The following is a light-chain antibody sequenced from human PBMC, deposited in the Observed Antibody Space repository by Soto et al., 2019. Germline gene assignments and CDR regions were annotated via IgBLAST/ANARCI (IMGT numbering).Light chain of an antibody. V-gene: IGLV2-23*01. CDR1: SSDVGSYNL. CDR3: CSYAGSSTSVV. CDR2: EDN. Sequence: QSALTQPASVSGSPGQSITISCTGTSSDVGSYNLVSWYQQEPGKAPKLMIYEDNKRPSGFSNRFSGSKSGNTASLTISGLQAEDEADYYCCSYAGSSTSVVFGGGTKLTVL. J-gene: IGLJ2*01.